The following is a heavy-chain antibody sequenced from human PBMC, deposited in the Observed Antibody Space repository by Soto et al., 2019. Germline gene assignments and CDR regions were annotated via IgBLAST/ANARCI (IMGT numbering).Heavy chain of an antibody. Sequence: PGGSLRLSCAASGFTFSNAWMSWVRQAPGKGLEWVGHIKSKTDGGTTDYAAPVKGRFTISRDDSKNTLYLQMNSLKTEDTAVYYCTTFITMVRGVLTYFDYWGQGTLVTVSS. CDR3: TTFITMVRGVLTYFDY. CDR1: GFTFSNAW. J-gene: IGHJ4*02. CDR2: IKSKTDGGTT. V-gene: IGHV3-15*01. D-gene: IGHD3-10*01.